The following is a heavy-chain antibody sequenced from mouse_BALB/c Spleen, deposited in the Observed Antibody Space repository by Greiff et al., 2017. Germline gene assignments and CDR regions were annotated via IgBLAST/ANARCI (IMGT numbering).Heavy chain of an antibody. CDR1: GFTFTDYY. Sequence: EVHLVESGGGLVQPGGSLRLSCATSGFTFTDYYMSWVRQPPGKALEWLGFIRNKANGYTTEYSASVKGRFTISRDNTQSILYLQMNTLRAEDSATYYCARGGYGYDLYAMDYWGQGTSVTVSS. J-gene: IGHJ4*01. V-gene: IGHV7-3*02. D-gene: IGHD2-2*01. CDR3: ARGGYGYDLYAMDY. CDR2: IRNKANGYTT.